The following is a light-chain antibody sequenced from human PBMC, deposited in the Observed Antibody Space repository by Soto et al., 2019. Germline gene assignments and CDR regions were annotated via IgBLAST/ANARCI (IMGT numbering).Light chain of an antibody. J-gene: IGLJ3*02. CDR2: DVS. V-gene: IGLV2-14*03. Sequence: QSALTQPASVAGSPGQSITIACTGTSSDVGGYNYVSWYQLHPGKAPRLVIYDVSIRPPAVSDRFSGSTSGNTASLTISGLQAEDEADYYGSSYTPTRTVVFGGGTKVTV. CDR1: SSDVGGYNY. CDR3: SSYTPTRTVV.